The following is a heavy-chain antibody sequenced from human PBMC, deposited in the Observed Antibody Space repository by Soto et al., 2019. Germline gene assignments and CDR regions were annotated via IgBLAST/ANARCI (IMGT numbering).Heavy chain of an antibody. Sequence: EVQLLESGGGLVQPGGSLRLSCVASGFTFSNYAMTWVRQAPGKGLEWVSGIRGCDGSTYGSTYYSDSVRGRFTICRDDSRTTLYLQMNSLRADDTAVYYCAKSEGRLAGFTDYWGQGTLVTVSS. V-gene: IGHV3-23*01. CDR1: GFTFSNYA. CDR3: AKSEGRLAGFTDY. CDR2: IRGCDGSTYGST. J-gene: IGHJ4*02. D-gene: IGHD6-19*01.